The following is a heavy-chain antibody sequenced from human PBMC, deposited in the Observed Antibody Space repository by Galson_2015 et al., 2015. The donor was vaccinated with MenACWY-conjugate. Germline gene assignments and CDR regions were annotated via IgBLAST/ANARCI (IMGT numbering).Heavy chain of an antibody. CDR2: GGT. Sequence: GGTYHNPSLKSLITASVDTSKNQFSLNLASVTAADTALYYCARRRPRDIGGGFDIWGQGTLVTVSS. V-gene: IGHV4-39*01. CDR3: ARRRPRDIGGGFDI. J-gene: IGHJ3*02. D-gene: IGHD2-15*01.